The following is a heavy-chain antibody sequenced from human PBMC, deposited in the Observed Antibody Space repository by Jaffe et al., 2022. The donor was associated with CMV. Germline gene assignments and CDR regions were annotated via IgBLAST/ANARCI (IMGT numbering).Heavy chain of an antibody. CDR3: ARDGMYSSFGELGYFDY. V-gene: IGHV3-21*01. Sequence: EVQLVESGGGLVKPGGSLRLSCAASGFTFSSYSMNWVRQAPGKGLEWVSSISSSSSYIYYADSVKGRFTISRDNAKNSLYLQMNSLRAEDTAVYYCARDGMYSSFGELGYFDYWGQGTLVTVSS. D-gene: IGHD6-6*01. CDR2: ISSSSSYI. J-gene: IGHJ4*02. CDR1: GFTFSSYS.